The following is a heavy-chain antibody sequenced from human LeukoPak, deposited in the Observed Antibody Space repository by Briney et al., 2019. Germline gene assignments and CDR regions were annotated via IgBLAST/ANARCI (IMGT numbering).Heavy chain of an antibody. CDR3: ARAAGYGAGSYGFEI. Sequence: GGSLRLSCAASGFSLSDHVMHWVRRAPGRGLVWVSRIIRHGTDTDYADAVKGRFTISRDIATNTLYLELSSLRAEDTAIYYCARAAGYGAGSYGFEIWGQGTAVTVSS. D-gene: IGHD3-10*01. V-gene: IGHV3-74*01. CDR1: GFSLSDHV. J-gene: IGHJ6*02. CDR2: IIRHGTDT.